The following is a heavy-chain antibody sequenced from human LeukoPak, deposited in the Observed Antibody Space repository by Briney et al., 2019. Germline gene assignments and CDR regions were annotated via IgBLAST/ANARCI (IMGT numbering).Heavy chain of an antibody. Sequence: GGSLRLSCAASGFTISDYSMNWVRQAPGKGLEWISYIGIDSGNTNYADSVKGRFTISGDKAKNSLYLQMNSLRVEDTAVYYCARDYKYAFDNWSQGTLVTVSS. V-gene: IGHV3-48*01. CDR1: GFTISDYS. J-gene: IGHJ4*02. CDR2: IGIDSGNT. D-gene: IGHD5-24*01. CDR3: ARDYKYAFDN.